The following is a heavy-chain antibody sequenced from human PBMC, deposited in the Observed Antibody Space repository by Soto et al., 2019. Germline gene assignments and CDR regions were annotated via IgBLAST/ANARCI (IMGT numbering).Heavy chain of an antibody. CDR2: IYYTGTT. D-gene: IGHD3-9*01. CDR3: AIYGYYDILTGYLHWWFDP. CDR1: GTSIRRYY. J-gene: IGHJ5*02. Sequence: SEALSLTCSVSGTSIRRYYGTWIRQPPGKGLGWIGYIYYTGTTKYNPSLKSRVTISVETSKDQFSLKLSSVSAADTAVYYCAIYGYYDILTGYLHWWFDPWGQGTLVTVSS. V-gene: IGHV4-59*08.